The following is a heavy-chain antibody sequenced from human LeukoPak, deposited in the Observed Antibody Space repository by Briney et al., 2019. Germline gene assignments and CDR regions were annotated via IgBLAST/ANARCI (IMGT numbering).Heavy chain of an antibody. Sequence: PSETLSLTCTVSGVSINSHYWNWIRQPPGKGLEWIGHIYYTGTTNYNPSLKSRVAISVDRSKNHFSLKLKSVTNADTAVYYCARAGPWQIDPWGQGVLVTVSS. CDR2: IYYTGTT. CDR3: ARAGPWQIDP. CDR1: GVSINSHY. D-gene: IGHD3-10*01. V-gene: IGHV4-59*11. J-gene: IGHJ5*02.